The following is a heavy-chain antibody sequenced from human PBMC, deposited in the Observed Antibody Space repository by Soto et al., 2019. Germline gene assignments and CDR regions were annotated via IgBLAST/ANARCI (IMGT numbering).Heavy chain of an antibody. V-gene: IGHV3-30*02. CDR2: IWFDGSTQ. CDR3: AYYYDSSGYYYYYGMDV. D-gene: IGHD3-22*01. CDR1: GITFGIYG. J-gene: IGHJ6*02. Sequence: GGSLRLSCAASGITFGIYGMHWVRQAPGKGLEWVAVIWFDGSTQYYADSVKGRLTISRDNAKNTLYLQMSSLRSEDTTVYYCAYYYDSSGYYYYYGMDVWGQGTTVTVSS.